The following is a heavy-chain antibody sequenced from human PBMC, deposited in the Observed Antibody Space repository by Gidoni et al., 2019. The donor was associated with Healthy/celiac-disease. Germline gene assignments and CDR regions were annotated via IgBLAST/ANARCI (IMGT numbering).Heavy chain of an antibody. CDR1: GFTFSSYS. V-gene: IGHV3-21*01. CDR3: ARDPPGIAVAGTFDY. CDR2: ISSSSIYI. J-gene: IGHJ4*02. D-gene: IGHD6-19*01. Sequence: EVQLVESGGGLVKPGGSLRRSCAASGFTFSSYSMNWVRQAPGKGLEWVSSISSSSIYIYYADSVKGRFTISRDNAKNSLYLQMNSLRAEDTAVYYCARDPPGIAVAGTFDYWGQGTLVTVSS.